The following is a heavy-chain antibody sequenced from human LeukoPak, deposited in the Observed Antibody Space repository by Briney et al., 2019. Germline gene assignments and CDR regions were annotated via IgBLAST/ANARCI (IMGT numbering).Heavy chain of an antibody. Sequence: SETLSLTCTVSVGSISSSSYCWGWIRQPPGKGLEWIGSVCHSGGTYYNPSLKSRVTISVDTSENQFSLKLSSVTATDTAVYYCARPQVSGSYHYWGQGTLVTVSS. CDR1: VGSISSSSYC. CDR2: VCHSGGT. J-gene: IGHJ4*02. CDR3: ARPQVSGSYHY. D-gene: IGHD1-26*01. V-gene: IGHV4-39*01.